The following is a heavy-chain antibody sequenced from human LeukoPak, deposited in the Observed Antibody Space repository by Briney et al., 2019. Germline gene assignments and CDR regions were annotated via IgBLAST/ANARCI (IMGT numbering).Heavy chain of an antibody. CDR2: ISSSSDAI. D-gene: IGHD3-10*01. J-gene: IGHJ4*02. CDR3: ARENWFRFDY. V-gene: IGHV3-48*02. Sequence: GGSLRLSCAASGFTFNTYSMTWVRQAPGKGLEWLSYISSSSDAIWYADSVKGRFTVSRDNAKNSLYLHMNSLRDEDTAVYYCARENWFRFDYWGQGSLVTVSS. CDR1: GFTFNTYS.